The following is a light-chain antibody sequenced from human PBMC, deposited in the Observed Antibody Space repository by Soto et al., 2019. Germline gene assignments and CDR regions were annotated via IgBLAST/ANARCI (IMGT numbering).Light chain of an antibody. CDR1: SGHSSYI. CDR3: ETWDSKTLV. V-gene: IGLV4-60*03. Sequence: QSVLTQSSSASASLGSSVKLTSTLSSGHSSYIIAWHQQQPGKAPRYLMKLEGGGSYNKGSGVPDCFSGSSAGADRYLTISTHPSEDEADYYCETWDSKTLVFGGGTKLTVL. CDR2: LEGGGSY. J-gene: IGLJ2*01.